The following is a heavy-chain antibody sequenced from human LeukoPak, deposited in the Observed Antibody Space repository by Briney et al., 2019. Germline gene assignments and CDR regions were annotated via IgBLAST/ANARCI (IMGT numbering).Heavy chain of an antibody. D-gene: IGHD3-10*01. V-gene: IGHV3-30-3*01. CDR2: ISYHGDNK. CDR3: ARDRDGSGIYLFGY. CDR1: GFTFSSYA. Sequence: GGSLRLSCAASGFTFSSYAVHWVRQSPGKGLEWVAVISYHGDNKYYADSVKGRFTISRDNPKNTLYLQMNSLRAEDTAVYYCARDRDGSGIYLFGYWGQGTLVTVSS. J-gene: IGHJ4*02.